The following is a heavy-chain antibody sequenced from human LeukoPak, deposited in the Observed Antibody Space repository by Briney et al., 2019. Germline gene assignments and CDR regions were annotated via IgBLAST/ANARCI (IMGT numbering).Heavy chain of an antibody. Sequence: PGGSLRLSCAASGFIFTNYFMSWVRQAPGKGLEWVASIKHDGSEKYYVDSVRGRFTISRDSTMNSLYLQMSSLRVEDTAVYYCATDRGWRTSGYYLYYFEYWGQGTLVTYSS. J-gene: IGHJ4*02. D-gene: IGHD3-3*01. CDR2: IKHDGSEK. CDR3: ATDRGWRTSGYYLYYFEY. CDR1: GFIFTNYF. V-gene: IGHV3-7*01.